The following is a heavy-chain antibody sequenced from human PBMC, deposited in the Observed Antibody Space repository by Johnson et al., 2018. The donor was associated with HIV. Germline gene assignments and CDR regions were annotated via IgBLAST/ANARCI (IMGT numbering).Heavy chain of an antibody. CDR3: AILPEWELSPEVFDI. J-gene: IGHJ3*02. D-gene: IGHD1-26*01. CDR2: ISYDGSSK. Sequence: HVQLVESGGGVVQPGRSLRLSCAAPEFTFGRFSLHCVRQPPGKGLEWVSLISYDGSSKCHGESEKGRFTISRDNSKNTLYLQMNSLRAEDTAVYYCAILPEWELSPEVFDIWGQGTMVTVSS. V-gene: IGHV3-30*07. CDR1: EFTFGRFS.